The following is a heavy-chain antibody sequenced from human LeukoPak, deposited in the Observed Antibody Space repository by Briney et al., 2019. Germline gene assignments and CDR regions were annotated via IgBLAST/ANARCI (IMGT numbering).Heavy chain of an antibody. Sequence: GGSLRLSCAASGFTFSSYGMHWVRQAPGKGLEWVAFIRYDGSNKYYADSVKGRFTISRDNSKNTLYLQMNSLRAEDTAVYYCAKDLRAPKTADLEWLLDYFDYWGQGTLVTVSS. CDR1: GFTFSSYG. V-gene: IGHV3-30*02. CDR2: IRYDGSNK. J-gene: IGHJ4*02. CDR3: AKDLRAPKTADLEWLLDYFDY. D-gene: IGHD3-3*01.